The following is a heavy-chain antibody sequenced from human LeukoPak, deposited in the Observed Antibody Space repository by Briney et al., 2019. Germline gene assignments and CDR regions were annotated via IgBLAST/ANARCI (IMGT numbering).Heavy chain of an antibody. CDR2: IYYSGST. CDR1: GGSISSGGYY. CDR3: ARGQDIVVANWFDP. Sequence: SETLSLTGTVSGGSISSGGYYWSWIRQHPGKGLEWIGYIYYSGSTYYNPSLKSRVTISVDTSKNQFSLKLSSVTAADTAVYYCARGQDIVVANWFDPWGQGTLVTVSS. J-gene: IGHJ5*02. V-gene: IGHV4-31*03. D-gene: IGHD2-15*01.